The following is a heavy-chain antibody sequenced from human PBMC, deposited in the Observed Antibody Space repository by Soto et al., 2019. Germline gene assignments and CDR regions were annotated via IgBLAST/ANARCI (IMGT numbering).Heavy chain of an antibody. D-gene: IGHD6-13*01. CDR3: ARWSSTWPDNWFDP. CDR2: IGAYNGNT. J-gene: IGHJ5*02. CDR1: GYNFNTYG. Sequence: QVQLVQSGAEVKKPGASVKVSCKASGYNFNTYGFSWVRQAPGQGLEWVGWIGAYNGNTKYAQNFHGRDTITTDTSTRTAYMELRSLTSDDTAVYYCARWSSTWPDNWFDPWGQGTLVTVSS. V-gene: IGHV1-18*01.